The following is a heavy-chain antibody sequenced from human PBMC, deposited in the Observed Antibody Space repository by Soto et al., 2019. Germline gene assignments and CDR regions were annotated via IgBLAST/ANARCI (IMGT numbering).Heavy chain of an antibody. CDR3: AKDRRAFWSGYFYYYYGMDV. D-gene: IGHD3-3*01. J-gene: IGHJ6*02. CDR1: GFTFSSYG. CDR2: ISYDGSNK. Sequence: PGGSLRLSCAASGFTFSSYGMHWVRQAPGKGLEWVAVISYDGSNKYYADSMKGRFTISRDNSKNTLYLQMNSLRAEDAAVYYCAKDRRAFWSGYFYYYYGMDVWGQGTTVTVSS. V-gene: IGHV3-30*18.